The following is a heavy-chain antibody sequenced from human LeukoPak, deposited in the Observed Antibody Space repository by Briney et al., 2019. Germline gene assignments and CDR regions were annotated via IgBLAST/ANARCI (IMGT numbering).Heavy chain of an antibody. CDR3: ARGRGYSYGGDY. Sequence: SETLSLTCAVYGGSFSGYYWSWIRQPPGKGLEWIGEINHSGSTNYNPPLKSRVTISVDTSKNQFSLKLSSVTAADTAVYYCARGRGYSYGGDYWGQGTLVTVSS. V-gene: IGHV4-34*01. CDR1: GGSFSGYY. J-gene: IGHJ4*02. CDR2: INHSGST. D-gene: IGHD5-18*01.